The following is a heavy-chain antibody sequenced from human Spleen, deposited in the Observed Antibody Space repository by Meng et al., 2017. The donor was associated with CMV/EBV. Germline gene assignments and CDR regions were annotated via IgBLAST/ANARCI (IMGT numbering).Heavy chain of an antibody. D-gene: IGHD3-16*01. CDR3: TRDLDYTYFGY. V-gene: IGHV3-48*04. CDR2: ISSSSSTI. Sequence: GESLKISCAASGFTLSPYTMHWVRQTPGKGLEWVSYISSSSSTIYYADSVKGRFTISRDNAKNSLYLQMHSLRAEDTAVYYCTRDLDYTYFGYWGQGTLVTVSS. J-gene: IGHJ4*02. CDR1: GFTLSPYT.